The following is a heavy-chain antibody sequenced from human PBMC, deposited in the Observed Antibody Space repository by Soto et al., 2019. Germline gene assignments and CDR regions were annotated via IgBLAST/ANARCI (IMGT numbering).Heavy chain of an antibody. V-gene: IGHV4-39*01. D-gene: IGHD2-15*01. J-gene: IGHJ6*04. CDR3: VRTLGYCSGGSCWAGMDV. Sequence: SETLSLTCTVSGGSISSSSYYWGWIRQPPGKGLEWIGSIYYSGSTYYNPSLKSRVTISVDTSKNQFSLKLSSVTAADTAVYYCVRTLGYCSGGSCWAGMDVWGKGTTVTVSS. CDR1: GGSISSSSYY. CDR2: IYYSGST.